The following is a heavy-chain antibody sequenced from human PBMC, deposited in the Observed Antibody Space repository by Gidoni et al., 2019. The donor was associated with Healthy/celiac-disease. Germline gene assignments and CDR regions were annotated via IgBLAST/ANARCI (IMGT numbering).Heavy chain of an antibody. CDR2: INPSGGST. V-gene: IGHV1-46*04. J-gene: IGHJ4*02. CDR1: GYPFTNYY. D-gene: IGHD2-21*02. Sequence: QVQLVQSGAEVKKPGASVTVSCKASGYPFTNYYMHWVRQAPGQGLEWMGIINPSGGSTSYPQKLQGIVTMTRDTSTSTVYMELSSLRSEDTAVYYCARLNCGGDCPLDYWGQGTLVTVSS. CDR3: ARLNCGGDCPLDY.